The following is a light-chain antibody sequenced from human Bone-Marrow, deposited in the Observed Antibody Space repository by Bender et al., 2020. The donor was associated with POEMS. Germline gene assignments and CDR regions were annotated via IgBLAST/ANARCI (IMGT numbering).Light chain of an antibody. Sequence: SYVLTQPPSVSVAPGQTARITCGGNNIGSQSVHWYQQKAGQAPVLVVYDDTDRPSGIPERLSGSSYGNTATLTISGTQAMDEAEYYCQAWDSTTVVFGGGTKLTVL. J-gene: IGLJ2*01. CDR2: DDT. CDR1: NIGSQS. V-gene: IGLV3-21*02. CDR3: QAWDSTTVV.